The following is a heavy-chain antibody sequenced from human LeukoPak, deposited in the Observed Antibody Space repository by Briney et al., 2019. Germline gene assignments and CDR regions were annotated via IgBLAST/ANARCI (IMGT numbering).Heavy chain of an antibody. V-gene: IGHV4-34*01. Sequence: WIGEINHSGSTNYNPSLKSRVTISVDTSKNQFSLKLSSVTAADTAVYYCARANSSSWYSYWGQGTLVTVSS. CDR3: ARANSSSWYSY. J-gene: IGHJ4*02. CDR2: INHSGST. D-gene: IGHD6-13*01.